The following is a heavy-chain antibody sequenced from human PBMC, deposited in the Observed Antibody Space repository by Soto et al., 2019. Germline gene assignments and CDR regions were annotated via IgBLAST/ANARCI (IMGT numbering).Heavy chain of an antibody. CDR1: GGTFSSYT. J-gene: IGHJ5*02. CDR3: AMVVVTAHNWFDP. D-gene: IGHD2-21*02. V-gene: IGHV1-69*02. Sequence: QVQLVQSGAEVKKPGSSVKVSCKASGGTFSSYTISWVRQAPGQVLEWMGRIIPILGIANYAQKFQGRVTITADKSTSTAYMELSSLRSEDTAVYYCAMVVVTAHNWFDPWGQGTLVTVSS. CDR2: IIPILGIA.